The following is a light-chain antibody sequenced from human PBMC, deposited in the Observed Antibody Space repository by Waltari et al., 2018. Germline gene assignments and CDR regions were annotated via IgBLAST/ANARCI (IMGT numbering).Light chain of an antibody. V-gene: IGKV3-20*01. CDR2: DAS. CDR1: QTVNSKF. CDR3: QQYGGSPWT. J-gene: IGKJ1*01. Sequence: EIVLTQSPGTLSLSPGERATLSCRASQTVNSKFLVWYQQKPAQAPRLLIYDASTRATGIPDRFSGSGSGTGFTLTISRLEPEDFAVYYCQQYGGSPWTFGQGTKVESK.